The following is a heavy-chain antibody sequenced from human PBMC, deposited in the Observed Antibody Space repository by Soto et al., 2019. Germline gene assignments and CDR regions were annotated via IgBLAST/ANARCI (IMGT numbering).Heavy chain of an antibody. V-gene: IGHV2-5*02. CDR2: TYWDDKN. Sequence: QITLKESGPTLVKPTQTLTLTCTLSGLSLNSNGVSVAWIRQPPGKAPEWLALTYWDDKNHYNTSLKSRLTITKDTSKNQVVFTMTNMDVVDTDSYYCACRSPVMIAERSHAFDIWGQGTLVTVSS. CDR1: GLSLNSNGVS. D-gene: IGHD3-22*01. J-gene: IGHJ3*02. CDR3: ACRSPVMIAERSHAFDI.